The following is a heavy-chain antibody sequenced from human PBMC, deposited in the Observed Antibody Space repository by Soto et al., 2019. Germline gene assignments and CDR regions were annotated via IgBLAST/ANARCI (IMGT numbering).Heavy chain of an antibody. J-gene: IGHJ6*02. CDR2: ISGSGGST. CDR1: GFTFSSYA. Sequence: GGSLRLSCEASGFTFSSYAMSWVRQAPGKGLEWVSAISGSGGSTYYADSVKGRFTISRDNSKNTLYLQMNSLRAEDTAVYYCAKGITIFGVVIMVYYGMDVWGQGTTVTVYS. V-gene: IGHV3-23*01. CDR3: AKGITIFGVVIMVYYGMDV. D-gene: IGHD3-3*01.